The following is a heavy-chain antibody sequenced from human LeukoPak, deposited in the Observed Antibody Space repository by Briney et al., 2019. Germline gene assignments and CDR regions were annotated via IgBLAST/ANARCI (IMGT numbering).Heavy chain of an antibody. Sequence: ASVKVSCKASGYTFTSYGISWVRKAPGQGLEWMGWISAYNGNTNYAQKLQGRVTMTTDTSTSTAYMELRSLRSDDMAVYYCARRYCSSTSCWGYYFDYWGQGTLVTVSS. J-gene: IGHJ4*02. CDR1: GYTFTSYG. V-gene: IGHV1-18*03. CDR3: ARRYCSSTSCWGYYFDY. CDR2: ISAYNGNT. D-gene: IGHD2-2*01.